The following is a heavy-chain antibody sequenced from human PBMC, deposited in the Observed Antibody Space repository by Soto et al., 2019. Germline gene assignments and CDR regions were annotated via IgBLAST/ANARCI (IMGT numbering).Heavy chain of an antibody. CDR1: GFTFSSYS. CDR3: ARHPERIAQIGWFDP. V-gene: IGHV3-48*01. J-gene: IGHJ5*02. Sequence: GGSLRLSCAASGFTFSSYSMNWVRQAPGKGLEGVSYISSSSSTIYYADSVKGRFTISRDNAKNSLYLQMNSLRAEDTAVYYCARHPERIAQIGWFDPWGQGTLVTVSS. CDR2: ISSSSSTI. D-gene: IGHD6-13*01.